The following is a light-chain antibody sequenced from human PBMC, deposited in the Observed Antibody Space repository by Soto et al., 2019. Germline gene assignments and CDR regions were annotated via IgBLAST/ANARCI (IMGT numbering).Light chain of an antibody. CDR2: DAS. J-gene: IGKJ1*01. V-gene: IGKV1-16*01. CDR1: QCISNY. Sequence: DIQMTQSPSSLSASVGDRVTITCRASQCISNYLAWYQQKPGKAPKLLLYDASTLQGGVPSRFSGSGSGTDFTLTISRLHPDDFATYYCQQYNTYPWTFGQGTKVDIK. CDR3: QQYNTYPWT.